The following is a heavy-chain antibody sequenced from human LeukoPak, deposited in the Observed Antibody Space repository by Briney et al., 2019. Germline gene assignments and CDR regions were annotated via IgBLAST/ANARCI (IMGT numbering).Heavy chain of an antibody. CDR1: GYTFTSYG. J-gene: IGHJ4*02. Sequence: ASVKVSCKASGYTFTSYGISWVRQAAGQGLEWMGWISAYNGNTNYAQKLQGRVTMTEDTSTDTAYMELSSLRSEDTAVYYCATSPSGYDFGYWGQGTLVTVSS. V-gene: IGHV1-18*01. CDR3: ATSPSGYDFGY. D-gene: IGHD5-12*01. CDR2: ISAYNGNT.